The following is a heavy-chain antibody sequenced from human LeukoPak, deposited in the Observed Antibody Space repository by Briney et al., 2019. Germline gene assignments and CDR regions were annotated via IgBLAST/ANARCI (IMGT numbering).Heavy chain of an antibody. CDR3: ARDGVVRGVIIET. V-gene: IGHV4-59*01. J-gene: IGHJ4*02. D-gene: IGHD3-10*01. CDR2: IYYSGST. CDR1: GGSISSYY. Sequence: PSETLSLTCTVSGGSISSYYWSWIRQPPGKGLERIGYIYYSGSTNYNPSLKSRVTISVDTSKNQFSLKLSSVTAADTAVYYCARDGVVRGVIIETWGQGTLVTVSS.